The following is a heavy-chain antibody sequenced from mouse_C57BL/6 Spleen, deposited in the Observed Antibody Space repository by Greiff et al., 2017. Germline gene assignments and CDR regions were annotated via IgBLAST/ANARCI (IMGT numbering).Heavy chain of an antibody. Sequence: VQLKESGPGLAKPSQTLSLTCSFTGYSITSYYCNWIRTFPGTQLEYMGYISYSGSTYYNPSLKSRISLTRDTSKNQYYLQLNSVTTEDTATYYCARRMTTVVAHWYFDGWGKGTTGTVSS. CDR3: ARRMTTVVAHWYFDG. J-gene: IGHJ1*03. V-gene: IGHV3-8*01. CDR1: GYSITSYY. D-gene: IGHD1-1*01. CDR2: ISYSGST.